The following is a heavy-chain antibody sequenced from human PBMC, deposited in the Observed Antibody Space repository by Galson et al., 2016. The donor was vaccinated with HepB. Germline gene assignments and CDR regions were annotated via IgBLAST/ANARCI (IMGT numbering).Heavy chain of an antibody. CDR1: GFTISSYI. D-gene: IGHD1/OR15-1a*01. CDR2: ISSSSNYI. V-gene: IGHV3-21*01. Sequence: SLRLSCAASGFTISSYIMDWVGQAPGKGLEWVLSISSSSNYIYYTDSVKGRFTISRDNAKNSLYLQMNSLRAEDTAVYYCARLIYRLPGTYGLDVWGQGTTVTVSS. CDR3: ARLIYRLPGTYGLDV. J-gene: IGHJ6*02.